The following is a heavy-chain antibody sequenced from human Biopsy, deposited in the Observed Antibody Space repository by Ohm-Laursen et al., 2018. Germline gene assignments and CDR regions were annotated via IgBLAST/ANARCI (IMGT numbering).Heavy chain of an antibody. CDR1: GDSFTSYA. D-gene: IGHD3-3*01. Sequence: ASVTASCKASGDSFTSYAIGWARQAPGQGLEWLGWINPKSGGTHYLEKFRGRVAMTRDTSISTAYMEVRSLRSDDTAVYYCARDRPSVSTYGVDWGQGTLVTVSS. J-gene: IGHJ4*02. V-gene: IGHV1-2*02. CDR2: INPKSGGT. CDR3: ARDRPSVSTYGVD.